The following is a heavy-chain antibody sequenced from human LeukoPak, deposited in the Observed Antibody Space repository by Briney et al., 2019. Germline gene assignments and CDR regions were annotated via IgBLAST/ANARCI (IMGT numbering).Heavy chain of an antibody. V-gene: IGHV4-34*01. J-gene: IGHJ4*02. D-gene: IGHD5-18*01. CDR1: GGSFSGYY. CDR3: ARGASRGYRYMLTRGFDY. Sequence: PSETLSLTCAVYGGSFSGYYWSWIRQPPGKGLEWIGEINHSGSTNYNPSLKSRVTISVDTSKNQFSLKLSSVTAADTAVYYCARGASRGYRYMLTRGFDYWGQGTLVTVSS. CDR2: INHSGST.